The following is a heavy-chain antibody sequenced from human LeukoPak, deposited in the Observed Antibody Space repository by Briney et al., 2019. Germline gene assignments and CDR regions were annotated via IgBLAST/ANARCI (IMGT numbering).Heavy chain of an antibody. Sequence: SETLSLTCTVSGGSISSSSYYWGWIRQPPGKGLEWIGSIYYSGSTYYNPSLKSRVTISVDTSKNQFSLRLGSVTAADTAVYYCAREGRQIVVVPAAPYWYFDLWGRGTLVTVSS. D-gene: IGHD2-2*01. CDR2: IYYSGST. CDR1: GGSISSSSYY. CDR3: AREGRQIVVVPAAPYWYFDL. J-gene: IGHJ2*01. V-gene: IGHV4-39*07.